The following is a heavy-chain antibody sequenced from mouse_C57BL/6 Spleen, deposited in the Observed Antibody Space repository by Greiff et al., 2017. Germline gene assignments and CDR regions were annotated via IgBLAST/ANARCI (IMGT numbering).Heavy chain of an antibody. Sequence: QVQLQQSGAELVRPGTSVKVSCKASGYAFTNYLIEWVKQRPGQGLEWIGVINPGSGGTNYNEKFKGKATLTADKSSSTAYMQLSSLTSEDSAVYFCARDGIGYDGFAYWGQGTLVTVSA. V-gene: IGHV1-54*01. J-gene: IGHJ3*01. CDR2: INPGSGGT. D-gene: IGHD2-2*01. CDR3: ARDGIGYDGFAY. CDR1: GYAFTNYL.